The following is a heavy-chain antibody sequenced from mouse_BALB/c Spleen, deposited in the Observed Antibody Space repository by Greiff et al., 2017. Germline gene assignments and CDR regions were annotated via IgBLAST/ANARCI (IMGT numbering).Heavy chain of an antibody. J-gene: IGHJ2*01. V-gene: IGHV5-17*02. Sequence: EVQRVESGGGLVQPGGSRKLSCAASGFTFSSFGMHWVRQAPEKGLEWVAYISSGSSTIYYADTVKGRFTISRDNPKNTLFLQMTSLRSEDTAMYYCARDPLLGDYFDYWGQGTTLTVSS. CDR2: ISSGSSTI. CDR1: GFTFSSFG. D-gene: IGHD4-1*01. CDR3: ARDPLLGDYFDY.